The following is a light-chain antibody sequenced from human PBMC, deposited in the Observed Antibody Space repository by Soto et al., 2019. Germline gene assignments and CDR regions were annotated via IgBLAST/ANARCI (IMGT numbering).Light chain of an antibody. Sequence: DIQMTQSPSSLSASVGDRVTITCRASQSISSYLNWYQQKPGKAPKLLIYAASSLQTGVPSRFSGSGSGTDFTLTVSCLQPEDFATYYCQQSYSTPLTFGGGTKVDI. CDR2: AAS. V-gene: IGKV1-39*01. CDR3: QQSYSTPLT. CDR1: QSISSY. J-gene: IGKJ4*01.